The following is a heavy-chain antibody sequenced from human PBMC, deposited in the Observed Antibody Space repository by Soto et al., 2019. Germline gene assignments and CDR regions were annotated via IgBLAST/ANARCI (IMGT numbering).Heavy chain of an antibody. CDR2: ISAYNGNT. CDR1: GYTFTSYG. CDR3: ERDPDRSGYYDWFDP. Sequence: ASVKVSCKASGYTFTSYGISWVRQAPGQGLEWMGWISAYNGNTNYAQKLQGRVTMTTDTSTSTAYMELRSLRSDDTAVYYCERDPDRSGYYDWFDPWGQGTLVTVSS. V-gene: IGHV1-18*04. J-gene: IGHJ5*02. D-gene: IGHD3-22*01.